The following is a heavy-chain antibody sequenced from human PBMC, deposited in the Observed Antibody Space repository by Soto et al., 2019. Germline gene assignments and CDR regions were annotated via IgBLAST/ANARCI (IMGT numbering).Heavy chain of an antibody. Sequence: QVQLVESGGGVVQPGRSLRLSCAASGFTFSSYGMHWVRQAPGKGLEWVAVISYDGSNKYYADSVKGRFTISRDNSKNTLYLQTNSLRAEDTAVYYCAKDEGGRDSTRADYYYYYGMDVWGQGTTVTVSS. V-gene: IGHV3-30*18. J-gene: IGHJ6*02. CDR3: AKDEGGRDSTRADYYYYYGMDV. D-gene: IGHD1-1*01. CDR2: ISYDGSNK. CDR1: GFTFSSYG.